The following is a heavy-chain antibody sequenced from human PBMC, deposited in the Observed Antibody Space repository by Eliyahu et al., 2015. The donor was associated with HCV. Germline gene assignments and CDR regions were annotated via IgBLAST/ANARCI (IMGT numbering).Heavy chain of an antibody. V-gene: IGHV4-59*01. Sequence: QVQLQESGPGLVKPSETLSLXCTXSGASISSYHWSWIRQPPGKGLEWIGYVHYTGSTNYNPSLKSRITISEDTSKNQFSLKLSSVTAADTAVYYCATGPYSSGYWGFDYWGQGTLVTVAS. D-gene: IGHD3-22*01. CDR2: VHYTGST. CDR1: GASISSYH. J-gene: IGHJ4*02. CDR3: ATGPYSSGYWGFDY.